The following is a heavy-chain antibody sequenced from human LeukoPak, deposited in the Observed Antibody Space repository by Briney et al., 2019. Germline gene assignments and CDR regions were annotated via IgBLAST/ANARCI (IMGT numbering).Heavy chain of an antibody. V-gene: IGHV4-59*08. CDR1: GGSLSGHY. CDR3: ARRFYYGSGSWFDP. CDR2: IYYSGST. Sequence: PSETLSLTCTVSGGSLSGHYWSWIRQPPGKGLEWIGYIYYSGSTNYNPSLKSRVTISVDTSKNQFSLKLSSVTAADTAVYYCARRFYYGSGSWFDPWGQGTLVTVSS. D-gene: IGHD3-10*01. J-gene: IGHJ5*02.